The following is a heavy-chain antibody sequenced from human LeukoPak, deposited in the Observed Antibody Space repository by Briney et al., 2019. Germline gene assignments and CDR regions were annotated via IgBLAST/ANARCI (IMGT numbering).Heavy chain of an antibody. CDR2: IKQDGSDT. CDR1: GFTFSNYW. V-gene: IGHV3-7*03. Sequence: GGSLRLSCAVSGFTFSNYWMTWVRQAPGKGLEWVANIKQDGSDTYSVDSVKGRFTISRDNAKNSLYLEMNSLRVEDTAVYYCATSGYSGYGIDYWGQGTLVAVSS. J-gene: IGHJ4*02. CDR3: ATSGYSGYGIDY. D-gene: IGHD5-12*01.